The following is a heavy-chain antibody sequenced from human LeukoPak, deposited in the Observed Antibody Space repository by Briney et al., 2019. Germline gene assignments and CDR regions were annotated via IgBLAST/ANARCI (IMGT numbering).Heavy chain of an antibody. J-gene: IGHJ6*03. V-gene: IGHV1-2*02. Sequence: ASVKVSCKASGYTFTGYYMHWVRQAPGQGLEWMGWINPNSGGTNYAQKFQGRVTMTRDTSISTAYMELSRLRSDDTAVYYCARDLAAAGGCYYYYYMDVWGKGTTVTVSS. CDR2: INPNSGGT. CDR1: GYTFTGYY. D-gene: IGHD6-13*01. CDR3: ARDLAAAGGCYYYYYMDV.